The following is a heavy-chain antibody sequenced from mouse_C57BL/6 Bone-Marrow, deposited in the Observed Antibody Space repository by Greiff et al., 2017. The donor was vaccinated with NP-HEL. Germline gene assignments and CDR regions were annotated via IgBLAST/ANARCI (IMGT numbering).Heavy chain of an antibody. V-gene: IGHV1-69*01. CDR1: GYTFTSYW. D-gene: IGHD1-1*01. CDR2: IDPSDSYT. Sequence: QVQLQQPGAELVMPGASVKLSCKASGYTFTSYWMHWVKQRPGQGLEWIGEIDPSDSYTNYNQKFKGKSTLTVDKSSSTAYMQLSSLTSEDSAVYYCARTRHYYGSSPYWYFDVWGTGTTVTVSS. J-gene: IGHJ1*03. CDR3: ARTRHYYGSSPYWYFDV.